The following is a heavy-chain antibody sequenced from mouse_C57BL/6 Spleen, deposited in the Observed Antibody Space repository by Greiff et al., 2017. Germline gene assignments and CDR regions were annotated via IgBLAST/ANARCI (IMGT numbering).Heavy chain of an antibody. D-gene: IGHD1-1*01. Sequence: VQRVESGAELVRPGASVTLSCKASGYTFTDYEMHWVKQTPVHGLEWIGAIDPETGGTAYNQKFKGKAILTADKSSSTAYMELRSLTSEDSAVYYCTRNYYGSSPFAYWGQGTLVTVSA. V-gene: IGHV1-15*01. CDR3: TRNYYGSSPFAY. CDR2: IDPETGGT. J-gene: IGHJ3*01. CDR1: GYTFTDYE.